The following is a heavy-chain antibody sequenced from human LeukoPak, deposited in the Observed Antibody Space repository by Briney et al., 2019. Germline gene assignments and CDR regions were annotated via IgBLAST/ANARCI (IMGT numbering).Heavy chain of an antibody. CDR1: GFTFSSYG. CDR3: ARQKSSGLTSDY. CDR2: ISSSGSTI. D-gene: IGHD6-19*01. J-gene: IGHJ4*02. V-gene: IGHV3-48*04. Sequence: GGSLRLSCAASGFTFSSYGMNWVRQAPGKGLEWVSYISSSGSTIDYADSVKGRFTISRDNAKNSLYLQMNSLRAEDTAVYYRARQKSSGLTSDYWGQGTLVTVSS.